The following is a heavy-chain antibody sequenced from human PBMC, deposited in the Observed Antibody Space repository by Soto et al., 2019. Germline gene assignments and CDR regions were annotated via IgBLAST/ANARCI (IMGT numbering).Heavy chain of an antibody. V-gene: IGHV1-18*01. Sequence: ASVKVSCKASGYTFTSYGISWVRQAPGQGLEWMGWISAYNGNTNYAQKLQGRVTMTTDTSTSTAYMELRSLRSDDTAVYYCARDSEFADFWSGYYTATIGWIDLSGQATLVTVSS. D-gene: IGHD3-3*01. J-gene: IGHJ5*02. CDR1: GYTFTSYG. CDR2: ISAYNGNT. CDR3: ARDSEFADFWSGYYTATIGWIDL.